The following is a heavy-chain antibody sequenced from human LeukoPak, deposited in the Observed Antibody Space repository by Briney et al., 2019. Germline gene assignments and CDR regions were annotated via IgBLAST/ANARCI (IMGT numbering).Heavy chain of an antibody. J-gene: IGHJ4*02. Sequence: GESLKISCKASGYIFTDFWIGWVRQMPGKGLEWMGIMYPADSHIRYSPSFQGQVTISADRSITTAYLQWNSLKASDTAMYYCARRNYDVSSHPPSFDYWGQGTLVTVSS. CDR1: GYIFTDFW. V-gene: IGHV5-51*01. D-gene: IGHD5-12*01. CDR3: ARRNYDVSSHPPSFDY. CDR2: MYPADSHI.